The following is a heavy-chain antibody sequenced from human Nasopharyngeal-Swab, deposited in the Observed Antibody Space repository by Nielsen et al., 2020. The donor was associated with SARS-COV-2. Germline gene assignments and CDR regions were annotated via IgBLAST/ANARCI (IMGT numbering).Heavy chain of an antibody. CDR2: IIPTAGLA. CDR3: ARDKRIYFDSSGHLDC. V-gene: IGHV1-69*04. CDR1: GGTFSSYG. J-gene: IGHJ4*02. Sequence: SVKVSCKASGGTFSSYGISWVRQAPGQGLEWMGRIIPTAGLANYAQQFQGRVTITANTSTSTSYMELSSLRSEDTAVYYCARDKRIYFDSSGHLDCWGQGTLVTVSS. D-gene: IGHD3-22*01.